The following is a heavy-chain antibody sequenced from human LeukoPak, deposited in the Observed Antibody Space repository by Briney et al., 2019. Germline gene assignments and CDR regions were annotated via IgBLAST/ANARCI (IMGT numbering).Heavy chain of an antibody. D-gene: IGHD3-16*01. Sequence: GASVKVSCKASGYTFTNYDINWVRQATGQGLEWMGWMSPNSGNTGYAQKFQGRVTITRNTYISTAYMELSSLRSEDTAVYYCLGGESFDYWGQGTLVTVSS. V-gene: IGHV1-8*03. J-gene: IGHJ4*02. CDR1: GYTFTNYD. CDR3: LGGESFDY. CDR2: MSPNSGNT.